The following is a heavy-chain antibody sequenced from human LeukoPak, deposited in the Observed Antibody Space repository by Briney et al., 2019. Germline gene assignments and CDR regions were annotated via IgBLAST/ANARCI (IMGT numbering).Heavy chain of an antibody. CDR1: GLTFRDYY. CDR3: AVQITMIVVVPYFDY. J-gene: IGHJ4*02. V-gene: IGHV3-11*04. Sequence: GGSLRLSCAPSGLTFRDYYMTWSPQAPGKGLEGGSSISGTGTIIYSADSVRGRFTVSRDNARNSLFLHINSLRAEDTAVYYCAVQITMIVVVPYFDYWGQGTLVTVSS. D-gene: IGHD3-22*01. CDR2: ISGTGTII.